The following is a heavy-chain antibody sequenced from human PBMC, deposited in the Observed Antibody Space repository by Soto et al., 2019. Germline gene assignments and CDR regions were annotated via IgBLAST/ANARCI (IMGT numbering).Heavy chain of an antibody. CDR3: ARGLYYYDSSGYFPDAFDI. CDR1: GGTFSSYA. Sequence: SVKVSCKASGGTFSSYAISWVRQAPGQGLEWMGGIIPIFGTANYAQKFQGRVTITADESTSTAYMELSSLRSEDTAVYYCARGLYYYDSSGYFPDAFDIWGQGTMVTVSS. D-gene: IGHD3-22*01. J-gene: IGHJ3*02. CDR2: IIPIFGTA. V-gene: IGHV1-69*13.